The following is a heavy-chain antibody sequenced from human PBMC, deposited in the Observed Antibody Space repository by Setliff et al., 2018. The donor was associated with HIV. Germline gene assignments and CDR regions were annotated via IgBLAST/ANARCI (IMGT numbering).Heavy chain of an antibody. CDR3: AREPPEVTITTHKLDI. V-gene: IGHV1-18*01. CDR2: ISAYTGNT. Sequence: GASVKVSCKASGYAFTSQFMHWVRQAPGQGLEWMGWISAYTGNTNYAQKLQDRVTMTTDTSTSTAYMELTSLRSDDTAVYFCAREPPEVTITTHKLDIWGQGTLVTVSS. D-gene: IGHD1-1*01. J-gene: IGHJ3*02. CDR1: GYAFTSQF.